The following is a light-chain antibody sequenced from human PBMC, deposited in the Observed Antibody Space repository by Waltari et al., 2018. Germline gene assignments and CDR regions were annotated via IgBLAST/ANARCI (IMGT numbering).Light chain of an antibody. CDR1: ESVSSNY. J-gene: IGKJ4*01. CDR3: QQYGSSPLT. CDR2: GAS. V-gene: IGKV3-20*01. Sequence: EIVLTQYPGTLYLSPGGGAKLSCRASESVSSNYLAWYQQKPGQAPRLLINGASSRATGIPDRFSGSGSGTDFTLTISRLEPEDFAVYFCQQYGSSPLTFGGGTKVEIK.